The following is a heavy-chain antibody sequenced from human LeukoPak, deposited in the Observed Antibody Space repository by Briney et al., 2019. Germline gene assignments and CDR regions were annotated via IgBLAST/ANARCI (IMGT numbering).Heavy chain of an antibody. J-gene: IGHJ4*02. CDR1: GFTFSGSA. CDR2: IRSKANSYAT. CDR3: TLGGYYGDYCHY. Sequence: PGGSLRLSCAASGFTFSGSAMHWVRQASGKGLDWVGRIRSKANSYATAYAASVKGRFTISRDDSKNTAYLQMNSLKTEDTAVYYCTLGGYYGDYCHYWGQGTLVTVSS. V-gene: IGHV3-73*01. D-gene: IGHD4-17*01.